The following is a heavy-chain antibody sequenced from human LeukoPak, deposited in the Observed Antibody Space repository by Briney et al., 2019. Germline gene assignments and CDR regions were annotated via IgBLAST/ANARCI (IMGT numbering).Heavy chain of an antibody. V-gene: IGHV3-64*04. D-gene: IGHD4-23*01. CDR1: GFPFSSYA. CDR3: ARHGGFYFFDS. Sequence: PGGSLRLSCSASGFPFSSYAMHWVRQAPGKGLEYVSAISDSGGSTYYADSVKGRFTISRDNSKNTLYLQMNSLRAEDTAVYYCARHGGFYFFDSWGQGTLVTVSS. J-gene: IGHJ4*02. CDR2: ISDSGGST.